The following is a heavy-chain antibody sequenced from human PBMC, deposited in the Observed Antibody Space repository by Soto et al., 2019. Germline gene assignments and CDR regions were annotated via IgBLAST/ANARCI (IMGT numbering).Heavy chain of an antibody. Sequence: SETLSLTCTVSGGSVSSGSYYWSWIRQPPGKGLEWIGYIYYSGSTNYNPSLKSRVTISVDTSKNQFSLKLSSVTAADTAVYYCARTPQFVPAAMPSWFDPWGQGTLVTVSS. CDR2: IYYSGST. J-gene: IGHJ5*02. CDR3: ARTPQFVPAAMPSWFDP. D-gene: IGHD2-2*01. CDR1: GGSVSSGSYY. V-gene: IGHV4-61*01.